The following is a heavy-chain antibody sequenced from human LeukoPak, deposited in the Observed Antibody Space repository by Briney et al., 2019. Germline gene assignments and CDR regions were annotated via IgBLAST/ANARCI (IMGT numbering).Heavy chain of an antibody. CDR1: GGSFSGYY. CDR2: INHSGSI. D-gene: IGHD3-10*01. V-gene: IGHV4-34*01. CDR3: ARVNTLIRGIGWFDP. J-gene: IGHJ5*02. Sequence: PSETLSLTCTVYGGSFSGYYWSWIRQPPGRGLEWIGEINHSGSINYNPSLESRVTISVDTSKNQFSLKLSSVTAADTAVYYCARVNTLIRGIGWFDPWGQGILVTVSS.